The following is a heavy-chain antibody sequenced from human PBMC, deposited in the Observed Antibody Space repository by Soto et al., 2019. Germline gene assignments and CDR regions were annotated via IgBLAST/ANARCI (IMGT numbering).Heavy chain of an antibody. CDR3: AKQFLAYYDFWSGHQDGSYFDY. V-gene: IGHV3-23*01. Sequence: GGSLRLSCAASAFTFKNYAMTWVRQVPGQGLEWVSTIDVTGGSATYADFVKGRFTISRDNSRDTLSLQMNSLRVEDTAMYYCAKQFLAYYDFWSGHQDGSYFDYWGQGIQVTVSS. CDR1: AFTFKNYA. CDR2: IDVTGGSA. D-gene: IGHD3-3*01. J-gene: IGHJ4*02.